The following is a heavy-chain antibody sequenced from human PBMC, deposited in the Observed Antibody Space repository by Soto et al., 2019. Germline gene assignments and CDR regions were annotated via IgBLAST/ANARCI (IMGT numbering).Heavy chain of an antibody. CDR2: ISGSSATI. CDR1: GFTFNSYN. D-gene: IGHD6-13*01. V-gene: IGHV3-48*02. J-gene: IGHJ4*02. Sequence: QLVESGGGLVQLGGSLRLSCAASGFTFNSYNMNWVRQAPGKGLEWVSYISGSSATIYYADSVMGRFTIFRDNAKNSLYLQMNSLRDEDTAVYYCARDDSSSYPYYFDYWGQGTLVTVSS. CDR3: ARDDSSSYPYYFDY.